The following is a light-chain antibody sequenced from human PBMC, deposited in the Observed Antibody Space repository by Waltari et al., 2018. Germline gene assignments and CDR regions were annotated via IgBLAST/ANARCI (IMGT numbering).Light chain of an antibody. V-gene: IGKV3-20*01. CDR1: QSVGRT. CDR2: GAS. J-gene: IGKJ1*01. Sequence: EIVLTQSPGTLSWSPGERATLSCRTSQSVGRTLAWYQQKPGQAPSLLIYGASIRATGIPDRFSGSGSGTDFSLTISRLEPEDFAVYYCQHYVRLPVTFGQGTKVEIK. CDR3: QHYVRLPVT.